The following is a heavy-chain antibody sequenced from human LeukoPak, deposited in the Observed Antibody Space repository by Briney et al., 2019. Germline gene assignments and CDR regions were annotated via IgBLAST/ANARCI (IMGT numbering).Heavy chain of an antibody. Sequence: GGSLRLSCAASGFTFSSYGMSWVRQAPGKGLEWVSGISGSGGSTYYADSVKGRFTISRDSSKSTLYLQMNSLRTEDTTVYYCAKRGYYDSSGYYGPFDYWGQGTLVTVSS. CDR1: GFTFSSYG. CDR2: ISGSGGST. J-gene: IGHJ4*02. V-gene: IGHV3-23*01. D-gene: IGHD3-22*01. CDR3: AKRGYYDSSGYYGPFDY.